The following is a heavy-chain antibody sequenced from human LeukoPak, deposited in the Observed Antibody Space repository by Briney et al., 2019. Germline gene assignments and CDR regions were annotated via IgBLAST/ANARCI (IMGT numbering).Heavy chain of an antibody. D-gene: IGHD1-26*01. CDR3: ATNSGSYYLYYFDY. J-gene: IGHJ4*02. CDR2: ISYDGSNK. CDR1: GFTFSSYG. V-gene: IGHV3-30*03. Sequence: PGGSLRLSCAASGFTFSSYGMHWVRQAPGKGLEWVAVISYDGSNKYYADSVKGRFTISRDNSKNTLYLQMNSLRAEDTAVYYCATNSGSYYLYYFDYWGQGTLVTVSS.